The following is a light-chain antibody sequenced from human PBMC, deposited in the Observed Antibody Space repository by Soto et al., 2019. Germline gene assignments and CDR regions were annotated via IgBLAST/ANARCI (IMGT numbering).Light chain of an antibody. J-gene: IGKJ5*01. CDR1: LSVSSSC. Sequence: EIVLAQSPGTLSLSPGEKATLSCRASLSVSSSCLGWYQQKPGQTPRLLIYDASYRTTGSPDRFSGSGSGTDFTLTISRVEPEDFAVYYCQQYDSSPITFGQGTRLEIK. CDR3: QQYDSSPIT. CDR2: DAS. V-gene: IGKV3-20*01.